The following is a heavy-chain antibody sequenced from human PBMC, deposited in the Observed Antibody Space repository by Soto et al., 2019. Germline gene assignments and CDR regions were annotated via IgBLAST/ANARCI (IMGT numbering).Heavy chain of an antibody. CDR1: GGSISRYY. V-gene: IGHV4-59*08. CDR3: ARKGVYSIAAAGYYYYMDV. CDR2: IYYSGST. D-gene: IGHD6-13*01. J-gene: IGHJ6*03. Sequence: SETLCLTSTVSGGSISRYYWSWIRQPPGKGLEWIGYIYYSGSTNYNPSLKSRVTISVDTSKNQFSLKLSSVTAADTAVYYCARKGVYSIAAAGYYYYMDVWGKGTTVTVSS.